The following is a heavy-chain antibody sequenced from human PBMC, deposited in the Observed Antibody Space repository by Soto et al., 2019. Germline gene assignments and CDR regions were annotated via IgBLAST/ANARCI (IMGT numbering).Heavy chain of an antibody. D-gene: IGHD6-13*01. J-gene: IGHJ4*02. Sequence: QVQLVQSGAEVKKPGSSVKVSCKASGGTFSSYAISWVRQAPGQGLEWMGGIIPIFGTANYAQKFQGRVTITADEPTSTAYMELGSLRSEDTAVYYCARGAGPGIAAAGTAFFDYWGQGTLVTVSS. CDR3: ARGAGPGIAAAGTAFFDY. V-gene: IGHV1-69*01. CDR2: IIPIFGTA. CDR1: GGTFSSYA.